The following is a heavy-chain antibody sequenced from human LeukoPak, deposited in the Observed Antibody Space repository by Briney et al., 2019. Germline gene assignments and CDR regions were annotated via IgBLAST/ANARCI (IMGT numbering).Heavy chain of an antibody. V-gene: IGHV4-61*08. J-gene: IGHJ4*02. Sequence: PSQTLSLTCTVSGGSISSGDYYWSWIRQPPGKGLEWIGYIYYSGSTNYNPSLKSRVTISVDTSKNQFSLKLSSVTAADTAVYYCASSYYYDSSGYYRFDYWGQGTLVTVSS. D-gene: IGHD3-22*01. CDR2: IYYSGST. CDR3: ASSYYYDSSGYYRFDY. CDR1: GGSISSGDYY.